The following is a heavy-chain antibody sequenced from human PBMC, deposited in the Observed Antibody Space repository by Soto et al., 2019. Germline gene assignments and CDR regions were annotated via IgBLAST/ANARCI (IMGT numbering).Heavy chain of an antibody. J-gene: IGHJ4*02. Sequence: QVQLVQSGAEVKKPGSSVKVACKASGGTFSSYAISCVRQAPGQGREWMGGIIPIFGTANYAQKFQSRVTITADEYTSTAYMELSSLRPEDTAVYYCARGDRGYSYGPAVIDYWGQGTLVTVSS. CDR1: GGTFSSYA. CDR2: IIPIFGTA. V-gene: IGHV1-69*01. CDR3: ARGDRGYSYGPAVIDY. D-gene: IGHD5-18*01.